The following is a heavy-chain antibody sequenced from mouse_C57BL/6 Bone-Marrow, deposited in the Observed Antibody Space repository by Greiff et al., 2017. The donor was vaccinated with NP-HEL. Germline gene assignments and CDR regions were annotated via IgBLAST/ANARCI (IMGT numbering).Heavy chain of an antibody. J-gene: IGHJ3*01. CDR3: ARGDSSGYLAWFAY. CDR1: GFTFSSYT. V-gene: IGHV5-9*01. Sequence: EVMLVESGGGLVKPGGSLKLSCAASGFTFSSYTMSWVRQTPEKRLEWVATISGGGGNTYYPDSVKGRFTISRDNAKNTLYLQMSSLRSEDTALYYCARGDSSGYLAWFAYWGQGTLVTVSA. D-gene: IGHD3-2*02. CDR2: ISGGGGNT.